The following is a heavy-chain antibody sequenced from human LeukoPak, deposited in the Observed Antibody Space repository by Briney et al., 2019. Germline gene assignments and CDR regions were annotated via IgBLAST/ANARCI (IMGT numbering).Heavy chain of an antibody. CDR1: GGTFSSYA. Sequence: GASVKVSCKAPGGTFSSYAISWVRQAPGQGLEWMGWINPNSGGTNYAQKFQGWVTMTRDTSISTAYMELSRLRSDDTAVYYCARMDSSGYSNWFDPWGQGTLVTVSS. V-gene: IGHV1-2*04. CDR2: INPNSGGT. CDR3: ARMDSSGYSNWFDP. D-gene: IGHD3-22*01. J-gene: IGHJ5*02.